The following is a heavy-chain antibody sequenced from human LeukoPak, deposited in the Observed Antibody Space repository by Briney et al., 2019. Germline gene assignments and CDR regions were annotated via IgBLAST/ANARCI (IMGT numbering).Heavy chain of an antibody. D-gene: IGHD3-16*01. V-gene: IGHV4-59*01. CDR3: ARAPIPYDRSRTDYRFDP. CDR1: GGAISGYY. J-gene: IGHJ5*02. Sequence: SETLSLTCTVSGGAISGYYWSWIRQPPGKGLEWIGYTYYSGSTNYNPSLKSRVTISLDTSKSQFSLKLTSVTAADTAVYYCARAPIPYDRSRTDYRFDPWGQGTLVTVAS. CDR2: TYYSGST.